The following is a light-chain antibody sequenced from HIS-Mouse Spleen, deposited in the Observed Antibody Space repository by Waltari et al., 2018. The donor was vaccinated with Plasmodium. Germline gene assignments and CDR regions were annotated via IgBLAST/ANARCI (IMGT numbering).Light chain of an antibody. CDR3: QKYNSAPHT. Sequence: DIQMTQSPSSLSASVGDRVTITCRASQGISKYLAWYQQKPGKVPKLLIYAASTLQSGGPSRFSGSGAGTDFTLTISSLQPEDVATDYCQKYNSAPHTFGQGTKLEIK. CDR1: QGISKY. CDR2: AAS. V-gene: IGKV1-27*01. J-gene: IGKJ2*01.